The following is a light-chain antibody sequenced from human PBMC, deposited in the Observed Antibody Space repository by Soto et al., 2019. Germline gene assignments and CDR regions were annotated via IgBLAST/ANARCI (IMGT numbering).Light chain of an antibody. J-gene: IGLJ1*01. CDR2: DVS. Sequence: QSVLTQPASVSGSPGQSNTISCTGTSSDVGGYNYVSWYQQHPGKAPKLMIYDVSNRPSGVSNCFSGSKSGNTASLTISGLQAEDEADYYCSSYTSSSLHVFGTGTKVTVL. V-gene: IGLV2-14*03. CDR1: SSDVGGYNY. CDR3: SSYTSSSLHV.